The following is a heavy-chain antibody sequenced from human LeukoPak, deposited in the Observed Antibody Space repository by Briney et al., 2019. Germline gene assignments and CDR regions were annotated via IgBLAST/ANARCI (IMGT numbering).Heavy chain of an antibody. CDR3: ARVHMKVATYMDV. D-gene: IGHD4-23*01. CDR2: ISSSGSTI. J-gene: IGHJ6*03. Sequence: GGSLRLSCAASGFTFSDYYMSWIRQAPGKGLEWVSYISSSGSTIYYADPVKGRFTISRDNAKNSLCLQMNSLRAEDTAVYYCARVHMKVATYMDVWGKGATVTVSS. CDR1: GFTFSDYY. V-gene: IGHV3-11*04.